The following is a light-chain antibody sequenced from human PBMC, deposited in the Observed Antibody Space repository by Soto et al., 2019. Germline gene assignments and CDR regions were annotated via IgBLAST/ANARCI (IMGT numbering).Light chain of an antibody. Sequence: QSALTQPASVSGSPGQSMTISCTGTSSDVGGYNYVSWYQQHPGKVPKLMIYDVSNRPSGVSNRFSGSKSGNTASLTISGLQTEDEADYYCNSYTGSSTPYVFGTGTKLTVL. J-gene: IGLJ1*01. CDR2: DVS. CDR1: SSDVGGYNY. CDR3: NSYTGSSTPYV. V-gene: IGLV2-14*01.